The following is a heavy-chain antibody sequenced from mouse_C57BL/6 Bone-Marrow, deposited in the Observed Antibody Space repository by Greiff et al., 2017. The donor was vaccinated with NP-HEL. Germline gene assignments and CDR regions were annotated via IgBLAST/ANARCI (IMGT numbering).Heavy chain of an antibody. D-gene: IGHD2-1*01. Sequence: EVKLEESGGGLVKPGGSLKLSCAASGFTFSSYAMSWVRQTPEKRLEWVATISDGGSYTDYPDNVKGRFTISRDNAKNNLYLQMSHLKSEDTAMYYCAREDGNCGYWGQGTALTVSS. CDR3: AREDGNCGY. CDR2: ISDGGSYT. CDR1: GFTFSSYA. V-gene: IGHV5-4*01. J-gene: IGHJ2*01.